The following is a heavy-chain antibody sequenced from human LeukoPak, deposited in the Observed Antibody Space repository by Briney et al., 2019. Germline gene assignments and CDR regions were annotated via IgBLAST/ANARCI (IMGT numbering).Heavy chain of an antibody. CDR3: ARVSISLFGVVTAHFDS. V-gene: IGHV4-34*01. CDR2: INLSGST. Sequence: SETLSLTCGVSGGSFSGSYWGWIRQPPGKGLEWIGEINLSGSTNYNSSLTSRVTISLDTSKNQFSLNSRSVTTADTAAYYCARVSISLFGVVTAHFDSWGQGTLVAVSS. D-gene: IGHD3-3*01. CDR1: GGSFSGSY. J-gene: IGHJ4*02.